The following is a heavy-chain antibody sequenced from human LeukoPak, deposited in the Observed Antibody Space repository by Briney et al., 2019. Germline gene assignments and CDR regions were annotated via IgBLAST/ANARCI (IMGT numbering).Heavy chain of an antibody. V-gene: IGHV4-39*01. D-gene: IGHD6-19*01. CDR3: ATRRAGYYYLDV. Sequence: SETLSLTCTVSGGSISSSSYYWGWIRQPPGKGLEWIGSMFYSGSTYYNPSLKSRATISMDMSQNQFSLKLSSVTAADTAVYYCATRRAGYYYLDVWGKGTTVTVSS. CDR2: MFYSGST. J-gene: IGHJ6*03. CDR1: GGSISSSSYY.